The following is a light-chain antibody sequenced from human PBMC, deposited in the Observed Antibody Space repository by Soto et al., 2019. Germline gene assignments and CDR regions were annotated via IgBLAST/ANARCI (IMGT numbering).Light chain of an antibody. CDR1: QSVSTR. J-gene: IGKJ4*01. Sequence: EIVMSQSRATLSVYTGERVTLSCRASQSVSTRLAWYQHKPGQSPRLLISGATTGATGIPPRFSASGSGTDFTLTVNSLQSEDIAVYYCQQYHNWPVTFGGGTKVAIK. CDR3: QQYHNWPVT. CDR2: GAT. V-gene: IGKV3-15*01.